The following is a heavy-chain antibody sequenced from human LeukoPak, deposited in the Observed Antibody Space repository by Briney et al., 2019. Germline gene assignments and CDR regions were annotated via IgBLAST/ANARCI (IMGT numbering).Heavy chain of an antibody. CDR2: IWYDGSNK. CDR3: ARAGNYYDSSGYYFFFDY. D-gene: IGHD3-22*01. CDR1: GFTFSSYG. V-gene: IGHV3-33*01. J-gene: IGHJ4*02. Sequence: GGSLTLSCAASGFTFSSYGLHWVRQAPGKGLEWVAVIWYDGSNKYYADSVKGGFIISRDNSKNTLYLQMNSLRAEHTGVYCCARAGNYYDSSGYYFFFDYWGQGTLVTVSS.